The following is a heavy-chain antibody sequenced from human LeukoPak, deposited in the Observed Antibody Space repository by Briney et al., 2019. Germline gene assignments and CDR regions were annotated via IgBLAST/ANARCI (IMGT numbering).Heavy chain of an antibody. Sequence: PSETLSLTCTVSGGSISSGGYYWSWIRQHPGKGPEWIGYSYDSGSTNYNPSLTSRVTISVDTSKNQFSLKLSSVTAADTAVYYCARGTMTTVTYYFDYWGQGTLVTVSS. J-gene: IGHJ4*02. CDR3: ARGTMTTVTYYFDY. V-gene: IGHV4-31*03. CDR2: SYDSGST. CDR1: GGSISSGGYY. D-gene: IGHD4-17*01.